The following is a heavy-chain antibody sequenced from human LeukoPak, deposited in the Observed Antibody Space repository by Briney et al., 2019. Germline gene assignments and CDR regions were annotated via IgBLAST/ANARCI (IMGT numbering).Heavy chain of an antibody. J-gene: IGHJ4*02. CDR1: GYTFTSYG. Sequence: ASVKVSCKASGYTFTSYGISWVRQAPGQGLEWMGWMNPNSGNTGYAQKFQGRVTMTRNTSISTAYMELSSLRSEDTAVYYCAKFYDSSGPGGTYFDYWAREPWSPSPQ. D-gene: IGHD3-22*01. CDR3: AKFYDSSGPGGTYFDY. V-gene: IGHV1-8*01. CDR2: MNPNSGNT.